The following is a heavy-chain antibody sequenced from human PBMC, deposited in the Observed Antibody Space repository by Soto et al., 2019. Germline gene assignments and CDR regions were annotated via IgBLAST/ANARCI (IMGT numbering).Heavy chain of an antibody. CDR3: ARAPVYGDHDF. V-gene: IGHV1-18*01. CDR2: SSAYTGDT. J-gene: IGHJ4*02. CDR1: GYSFRDYG. D-gene: IGHD4-17*01. Sequence: QLVQSEAEVKRPGASVRVSCKGSGYSFRDYGVSWVRQAPGQGLEWMGWSSAYTGDTHYARKFQGTLTMTTDISTSTAYMELRSLRSDDTAFYYCARAPVYGDHDFWGQGTLVTVSS.